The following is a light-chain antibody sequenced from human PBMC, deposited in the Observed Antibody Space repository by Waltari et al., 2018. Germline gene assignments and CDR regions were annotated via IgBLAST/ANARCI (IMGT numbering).Light chain of an antibody. V-gene: IGLV3-21*04. CDR1: NIGTYS. Sequence: SYVVTQPPSVSVAPGETATITCGGDNIGTYSVHWYQQKAGQAPVLVIFYDRDRPSGIPDRFSGSNSGNTATLTISRVEAGDEARHYCHVWHPHVDPGVFGTGTEVTVL. J-gene: IGLJ1*01. CDR3: HVWHPHVDPGV. CDR2: YDR.